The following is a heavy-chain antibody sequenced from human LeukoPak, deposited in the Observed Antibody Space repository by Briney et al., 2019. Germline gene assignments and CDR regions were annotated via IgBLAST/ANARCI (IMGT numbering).Heavy chain of an antibody. D-gene: IGHD4-11*01. V-gene: IGHV3-30*04. CDR2: ISYDGSNK. CDR1: GFTFSSYA. CDR3: ARDRDADYSFDY. J-gene: IGHJ4*02. Sequence: GGSLRLSCAASGFTFSSYAMHWVRQAPGKGLEWVAVISYDGSNKYYADSVKGRFTISRDNSKNTLYLQMNSLRAEDTAVYYCARDRDADYSFDYWGQGTLVTVSS.